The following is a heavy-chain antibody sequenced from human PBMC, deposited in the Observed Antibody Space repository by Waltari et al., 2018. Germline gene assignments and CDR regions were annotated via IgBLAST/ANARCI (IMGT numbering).Heavy chain of an antibody. CDR2: FYYGEST. J-gene: IGHJ4*02. Sequence: QLQLQESGPGLVKPSETLSLTCTVSAGSITRIGYYWGWIRQPPGKGLEWIGNFYYGESTYYNPSLKGRVTISVDTSKNRFSLKLSSVTAADTAIYYCARTIKGNYFPFDYWGQGTLVTVSS. CDR1: AGSITRIGYY. CDR3: ARTIKGNYFPFDY. D-gene: IGHD1-7*01. V-gene: IGHV4-39*01.